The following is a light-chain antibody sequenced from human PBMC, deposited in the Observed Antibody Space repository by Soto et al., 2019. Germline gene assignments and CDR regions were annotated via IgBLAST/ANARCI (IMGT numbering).Light chain of an antibody. CDR2: SNN. V-gene: IGLV1-47*02. Sequence: QSALPQPPSASGTPGQRVTLSCSGSSSNIGSNYVYWYQQLPGTAPKLLIYSNNQRPSGVPDRFSGSKSGTSASLAISGRRSEDEADYYCAAWDDSLSGYVFGTGTKLTVL. J-gene: IGLJ1*01. CDR1: SSNIGSNY. CDR3: AAWDDSLSGYV.